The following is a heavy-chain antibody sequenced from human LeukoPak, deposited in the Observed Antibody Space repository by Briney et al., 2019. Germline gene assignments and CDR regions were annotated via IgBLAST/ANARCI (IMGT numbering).Heavy chain of an antibody. D-gene: IGHD3-10*01. J-gene: IGHJ5*02. V-gene: IGHV1-46*01. CDR3: ARDFTTYYYGSGSYYRPAFANWFDP. CDR2: INPSGGST. CDR1: GYTFTSYY. Sequence: ASVKVSCKASGYTFTSYYMHWVRQAPGQGLEWMGIINPSGGSTSYAQKFQGRVTMTRDMSTSTVYMELSSLRSEDTAVYYCARDFTTYYYGSGSYYRPAFANWFDPWGQGTLVTVSS.